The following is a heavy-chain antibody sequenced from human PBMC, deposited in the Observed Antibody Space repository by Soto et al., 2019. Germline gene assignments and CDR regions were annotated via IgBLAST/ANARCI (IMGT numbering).Heavy chain of an antibody. V-gene: IGHV5-51*01. CDR3: ARHYHSSSWYKVYYYYGMDV. D-gene: IGHD6-13*01. CDR1: GYSFTSYW. CDR2: IYPGDSDT. Sequence: GESLKISCKGSGYSFTSYWIGWVRQMPGKGLEWMGIIYPGDSDTRYSPSFQGQVTISADKSISTAYLQWSSLKASDTAMYYCARHYHSSSWYKVYYYYGMDVWGQGTTVTVSS. J-gene: IGHJ6*02.